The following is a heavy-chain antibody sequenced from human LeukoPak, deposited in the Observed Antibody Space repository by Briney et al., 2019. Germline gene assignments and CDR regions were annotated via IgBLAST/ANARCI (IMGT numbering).Heavy chain of an antibody. CDR3: AKPMGAHYTH. Sequence: GRSLRLSCAASGFTFSSYGMHWVRQAPGKGLEWVAVIWYDGSNKYYADSVKGRFTISRDNSKNTLYLQMNSLRAEDTAVYYCAKPMGAHYTHWGQGTLVTVSS. D-gene: IGHD4/OR15-4a*01. J-gene: IGHJ4*02. V-gene: IGHV3-33*06. CDR2: IWYDGSNK. CDR1: GFTFSSYG.